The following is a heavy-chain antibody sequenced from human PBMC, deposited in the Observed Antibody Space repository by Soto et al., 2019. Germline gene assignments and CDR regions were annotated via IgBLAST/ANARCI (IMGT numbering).Heavy chain of an antibody. CDR1: GGSISSSNW. J-gene: IGHJ1*01. Sequence: SETLSLTCTVSGGSISSSNWWSWVRQPPGKGLEWIGEIYHSGSTNYNPSLKSRVTISVDKSKNQFSLKLSSVTAADTAVYYCARGGGGSYYGFQHWGQGTLVTVSS. CDR3: ARGGGGSYYGFQH. D-gene: IGHD1-26*01. CDR2: IYHSGST. V-gene: IGHV4-4*02.